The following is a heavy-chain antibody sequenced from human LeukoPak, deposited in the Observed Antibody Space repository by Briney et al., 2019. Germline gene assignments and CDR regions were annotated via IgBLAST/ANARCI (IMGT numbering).Heavy chain of an antibody. CDR3: AKDTGGNGAYFYAMDV. Sequence: GGSLRLSCVGSGFAFHNYAMHWVRRPPGKGLEWVSAINWNSDTKAYADSVKGRFTISRDRARNSLYLQMDSLRPEDTALYYCAKDTGGNGAYFYAMDVWGQGTSVTVPS. CDR1: GFAFHNYA. D-gene: IGHD4-23*01. CDR2: INWNSDTK. J-gene: IGHJ6*02. V-gene: IGHV3-9*01.